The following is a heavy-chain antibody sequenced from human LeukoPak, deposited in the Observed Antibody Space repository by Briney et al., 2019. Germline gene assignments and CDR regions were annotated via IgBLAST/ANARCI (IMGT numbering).Heavy chain of an antibody. D-gene: IGHD1-26*01. V-gene: IGHV1-2*02. J-gene: IGHJ6*02. CDR1: GYTFTGYY. CDR2: INPNSGGT. Sequence: ASVKVSCKASGYTFTGYYMHWVRQAPGQGLEWMGWINPNSGGTNYAQKFQGRVTMTRDTSISTAYLQWSSLKASDTAMYYCARVVGATGYYYGMDVWGQGTTVTVSS. CDR3: ARVVGATGYYYGMDV.